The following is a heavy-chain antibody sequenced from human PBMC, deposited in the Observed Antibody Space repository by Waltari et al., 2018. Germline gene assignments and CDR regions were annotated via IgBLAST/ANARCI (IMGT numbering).Heavy chain of an antibody. D-gene: IGHD3-10*01. CDR1: GFTFADYA. J-gene: IGHJ4*02. CDR3: AKGDGSGGFDY. V-gene: IGHV3-9*03. Sequence: EVQLVESGGGLVQPGRSLRLSCAASGFTFADYAMHWVRQAPGKGLEWVSGISWNSGSIGYADSVKGRFTISRDNAKNSLYLQMNSLRAEDMALYYCAKGDGSGGFDYWGQGTLVTVSS. CDR2: ISWNSGSI.